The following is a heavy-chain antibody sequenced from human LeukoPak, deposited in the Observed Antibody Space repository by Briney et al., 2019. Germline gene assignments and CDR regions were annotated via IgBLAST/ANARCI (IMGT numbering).Heavy chain of an antibody. CDR2: IYVSGST. CDR3: AREGRTGDYAGY. CDR1: GGSLSSYY. V-gene: IGHV4-4*07. D-gene: IGHD4-17*01. J-gene: IGHJ4*02. Sequence: SETLSLTCAVSGGSLSSYYWSWIRQPPGKGLEWMGRIYVSGSTNYNPSLRSRVSMSVDMSKTQFSLRLSSVTAADTAVYYCAREGRTGDYAGYWGQGILVTVSS.